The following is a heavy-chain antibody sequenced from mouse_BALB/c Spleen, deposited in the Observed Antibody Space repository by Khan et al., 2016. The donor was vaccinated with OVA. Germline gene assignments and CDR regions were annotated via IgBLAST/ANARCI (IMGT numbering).Heavy chain of an antibody. J-gene: IGHJ2*01. CDR3: ARTYYADD. Sequence: VQLQESGAELMKPGASVKISCKASGYTFRSYWMEWVKQRPGHGLEWIGEILPGTGSTNYNEKFKGTATFTADTSSNTAYMQLSSLTSEDSAGYYCARTYYADDWGQGTTLTVSS. CDR1: GYTFRSYW. CDR2: ILPGTGST. D-gene: IGHD2-10*01. V-gene: IGHV1-9*01.